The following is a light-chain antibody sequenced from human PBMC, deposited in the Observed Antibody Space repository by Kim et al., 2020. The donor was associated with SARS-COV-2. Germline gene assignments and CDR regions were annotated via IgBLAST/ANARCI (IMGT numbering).Light chain of an antibody. CDR2: QAS. CDR1: QIISSW. Sequence: SASVGDRVTITCRASQIISSWLAWYQQKPGKAPKRLIYQASTLESGVPSRFSGSRSGTEFTLTISGLQPDDFASYYCQQYNSYPYTFGQGTKLEI. J-gene: IGKJ2*01. V-gene: IGKV1-5*03. CDR3: QQYNSYPYT.